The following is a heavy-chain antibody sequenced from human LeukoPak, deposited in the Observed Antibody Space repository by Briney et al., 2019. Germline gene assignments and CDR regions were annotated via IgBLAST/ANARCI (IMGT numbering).Heavy chain of an antibody. V-gene: IGHV3-23*01. J-gene: IGHJ4*02. Sequence: GGSLRLSCAASGFTFSNHGMNWVRQAPGKGLEWLSGISPRGGGTYYADSVKGRFTISRDDSKNTLSLQMNSLRAEDTAVYYCARVESSGYDYGAFDYWGQGTLVTVSS. CDR2: ISPRGGGT. CDR3: ARVESSGYDYGAFDY. D-gene: IGHD5-12*01. CDR1: GFTFSNHG.